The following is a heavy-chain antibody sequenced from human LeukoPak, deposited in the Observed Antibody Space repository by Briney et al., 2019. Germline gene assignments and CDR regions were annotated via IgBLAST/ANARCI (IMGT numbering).Heavy chain of an antibody. CDR3: ARDGLLRWIQLWLPTRRNWFDP. CDR2: INPNSGGT. D-gene: IGHD5-18*01. J-gene: IGHJ5*02. Sequence: GASVKVSCRASGYTFTGYYMHWVRQAPGQGLEWMGWINPNSGGTNYAQKFQGRVTMTRDTSISTAYMELSRLRSDDTAVYYCARDGLLRWIQLWLPTRRNWFDPWGQGTLVTVSS. V-gene: IGHV1-2*02. CDR1: GYTFTGYY.